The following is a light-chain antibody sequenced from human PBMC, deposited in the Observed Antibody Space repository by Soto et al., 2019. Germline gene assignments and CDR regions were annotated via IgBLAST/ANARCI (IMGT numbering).Light chain of an antibody. CDR3: QQYGSSLIT. J-gene: IGKJ5*01. V-gene: IGKV3-20*01. Sequence: EVVITQSLAALSVSPGERATLSCRASQNVRSNLAWYQQKPGQAPRLLIYGASSRATGIPDRFSGSGSGTDFTLTISRLEPEDFAVYYCQQYGSSLITFGQGARPAI. CDR1: QNVRSN. CDR2: GAS.